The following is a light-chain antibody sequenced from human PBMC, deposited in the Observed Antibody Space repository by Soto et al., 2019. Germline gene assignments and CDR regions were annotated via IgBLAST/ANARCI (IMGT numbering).Light chain of an antibody. CDR2: GAS. CDR1: QGFSSSF. Sequence: EIVLTQSPGTLSLSPGERAALSCRASQGFSSSFLAWYQHRPGQAPRLLIYGASRRATGIPDRFSGRRSGTDFTLIISRLGREDFAVYYCQQYGRPPAFGPGTKVEI. CDR3: QQYGRPPA. J-gene: IGKJ1*01. V-gene: IGKV3-20*01.